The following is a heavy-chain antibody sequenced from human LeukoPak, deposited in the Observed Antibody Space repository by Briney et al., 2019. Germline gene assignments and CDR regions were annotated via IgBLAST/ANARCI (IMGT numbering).Heavy chain of an antibody. J-gene: IGHJ3*02. D-gene: IGHD5-24*01. V-gene: IGHV4-59*01. CDR3: ARARGATIFQSAFDI. Sequence: SETLSLTCTVSGVSISSYYWSWIRQPPGKGLEWIGYIYYSGSTNYNPSLKSRVTISVDTSKNQFSLKLTSVTAADTAVYYCARARGATIFQSAFDIWDQGTMVTVSS. CDR2: IYYSGST. CDR1: GVSISSYY.